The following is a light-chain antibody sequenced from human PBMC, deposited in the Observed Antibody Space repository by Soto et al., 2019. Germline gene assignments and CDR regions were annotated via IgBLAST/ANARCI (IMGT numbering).Light chain of an antibody. V-gene: IGKV3-15*01. CDR3: QQYYDYPPLV. CDR1: RNINRK. CDR2: GAS. Sequence: EIVMTQSPATLSVSPGERATLSCRASRNINRKLAWYQQKPGQAPRLLISGASTRATGIPARFSGSGSGTEFTLNISSRQSEDFAVYYCQQYYDYPPLVFGGGTKVEIK. J-gene: IGKJ4*01.